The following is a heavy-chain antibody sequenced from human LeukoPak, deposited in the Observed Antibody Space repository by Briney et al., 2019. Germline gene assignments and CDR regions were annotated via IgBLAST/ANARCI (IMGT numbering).Heavy chain of an antibody. CDR2: MNPNSGNT. V-gene: IGHV1-8*02. Sequence: ASVKVSCKASGGTFSSYAINWVRQATGQGLEWMGWMNPNSGNTGYAQKFQGRVTMTRNTPISTAYMELSSLRSEDTAVYYCARGGLITIFGVVIIRDYYYYYGMDVWGQGTTVTVSS. CDR3: ARGGLITIFGVVIIRDYYYYYGMDV. D-gene: IGHD3-3*01. CDR1: GGTFSSYA. J-gene: IGHJ6*02.